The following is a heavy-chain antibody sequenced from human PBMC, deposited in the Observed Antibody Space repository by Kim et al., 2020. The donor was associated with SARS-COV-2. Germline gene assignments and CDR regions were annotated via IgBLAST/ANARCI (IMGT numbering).Heavy chain of an antibody. Sequence: ASVKVSCKASGYTFTGYYLHWVRQAPGQGLEWMGWINRNNGGTNYAQNFQGRVTMTRDTSISTAFMELSGLRSDDTAVYYCATGTAIYYFNYWCHGTLFT. CDR3: ATGTAIYYFNY. V-gene: IGHV1-2*02. CDR1: GYTFTGYY. CDR2: INRNNGGT. J-gene: IGHJ4*01. D-gene: IGHD1-1*01.